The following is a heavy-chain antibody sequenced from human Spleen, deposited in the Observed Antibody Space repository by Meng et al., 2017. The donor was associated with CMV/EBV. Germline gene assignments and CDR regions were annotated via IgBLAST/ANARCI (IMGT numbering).Heavy chain of an antibody. CDR2: IYSGGSST. CDR3: AKDQYWNLYYFDY. D-gene: IGHD1-1*01. Sequence: GESLKISCAASGFTFSSYAMSWVRQAPGKGLEWVSVIYSGGSSTYYADSVKGRFTISRDNSKNTLYLQMNSLRAEDTAVYYCAKDQYWNLYYFDYWGHGTLVTVSS. J-gene: IGHJ4*01. CDR1: GFTFSSYA. V-gene: IGHV3-23*03.